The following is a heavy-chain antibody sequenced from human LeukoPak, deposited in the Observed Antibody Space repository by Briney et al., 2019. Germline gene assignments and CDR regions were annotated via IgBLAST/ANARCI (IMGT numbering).Heavy chain of an antibody. CDR3: AKGGHYLFDY. CDR2: ISNEGNYK. Sequence: GGSLRLSCEGSGFPFSRHGMHWVRQAPGKGLEWVAVISNEGNYKYYGDSVKGRFAISRDNFKNTTYLQMNYLRPEDTAVYFCAKGGHYLFDYWGQGALVTVSS. D-gene: IGHD3-10*01. V-gene: IGHV3-30*18. J-gene: IGHJ4*02. CDR1: GFPFSRHG.